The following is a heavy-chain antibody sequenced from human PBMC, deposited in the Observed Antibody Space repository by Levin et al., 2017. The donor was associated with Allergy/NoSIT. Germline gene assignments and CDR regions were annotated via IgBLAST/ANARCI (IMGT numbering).Heavy chain of an antibody. Sequence: GGSLRLSCAASGFTFSSYAMHWVRQAPGKGLEWVAVISYDGSNKYYADSVKGRFTISRDNSKNTLYLQMNSLRAEDTAVYYCARDLGSWYMGNWFDPWGQGTLVTVSS. CDR3: ARDLGSWYMGNWFDP. CDR2: ISYDGSNK. J-gene: IGHJ5*02. CDR1: GFTFSSYA. V-gene: IGHV3-30-3*01. D-gene: IGHD6-13*01.